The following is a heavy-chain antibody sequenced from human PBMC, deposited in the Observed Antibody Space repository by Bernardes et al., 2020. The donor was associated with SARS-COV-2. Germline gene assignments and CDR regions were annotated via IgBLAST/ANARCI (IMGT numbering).Heavy chain of an antibody. CDR2: VRTKPRSYST. CDR3: VRVGPYGWESFDY. V-gene: IGHV3-72*01. D-gene: IGHD3-10*01. J-gene: IGHJ4*02. CDR1: GFTFSDYY. Sequence: GGSLRLSCAASGFTFSDYYMDWVRQAPGKGLEWVGRVRTKPRSYSTDYAASVKGRFTISRDDSKNSVSLQMDSLKTEDTAVYFCVRVGPYGWESFDYWGQGTLATVSS.